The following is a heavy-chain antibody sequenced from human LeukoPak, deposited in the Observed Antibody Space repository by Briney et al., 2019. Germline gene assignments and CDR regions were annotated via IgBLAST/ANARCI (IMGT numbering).Heavy chain of an antibody. V-gene: IGHV5-51*01. Sequence: GESLKISCKGSGYSFTSYWIGWVCQMPGKGLERMGIIYPGDSDTRYSPSFQGQVTISADKSISTAYLQWSSLKASDTAMYYCARHDRSLGAEEIDYWGQGTLVTVSS. CDR2: IYPGDSDT. CDR3: ARHDRSLGAEEIDY. CDR1: GYSFTSYW. J-gene: IGHJ4*02.